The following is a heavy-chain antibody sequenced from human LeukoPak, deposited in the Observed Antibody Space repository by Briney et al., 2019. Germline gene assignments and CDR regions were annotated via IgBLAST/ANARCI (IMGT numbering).Heavy chain of an antibody. Sequence: SETLSLTCAVYGGSFSGYYWRWIRQPPGKRLEWIGEINHSGSTNYNPSLKSRVTISVDTSKNQFSLKLSSVTAADTAVYYCARGRGRAVVPAATPTDYWGQGTLVTVSS. CDR3: ARGRGRAVVPAATPTDY. CDR2: INHSGST. J-gene: IGHJ4*02. V-gene: IGHV4-34*01. D-gene: IGHD2-2*01. CDR1: GGSFSGYY.